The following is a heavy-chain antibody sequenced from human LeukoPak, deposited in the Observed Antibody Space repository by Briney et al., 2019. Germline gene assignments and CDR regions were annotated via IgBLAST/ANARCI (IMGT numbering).Heavy chain of an antibody. V-gene: IGHV4-59*12. CDR2: IYYSGST. CDR1: GGSIISYY. Sequence: SETLSLTCTVSGGSIISYYWSWIRQPPGKGLEWIAYIYYSGSTNYTPSLKSRVTISVDTSKNQFSLKLNSVAAADTAVYYCAREQGLWLVRYYFDYWGQGTLVTVSS. CDR3: AREQGLWLVRYYFDY. D-gene: IGHD6-19*01. J-gene: IGHJ4*02.